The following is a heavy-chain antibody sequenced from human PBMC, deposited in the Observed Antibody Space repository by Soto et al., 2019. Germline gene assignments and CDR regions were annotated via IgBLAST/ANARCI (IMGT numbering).Heavy chain of an antibody. Sequence: KTSETLSLTCAGSGGSISSGGSSWSWIRQPPGKGLEWIGYIYHSGITYYTPSLKSRVTISVDRSKNQFSLYLQMNSLKTEDTAMYYCARLAPDWGQGTLVTVSS. CDR3: ARLAPD. V-gene: IGHV4-30-2*01. J-gene: IGHJ4*02. CDR2: IYHSGIT. CDR1: GGSISSGGSS.